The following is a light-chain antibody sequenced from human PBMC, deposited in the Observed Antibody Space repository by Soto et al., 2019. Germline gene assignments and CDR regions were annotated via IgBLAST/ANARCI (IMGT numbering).Light chain of an antibody. V-gene: IGKV3-15*01. CDR1: QSVSSN. J-gene: IGKJ2*01. CDR3: QQYNNWPPTYT. CDR2: GAS. Sequence: EMLMTQSPATLSVSPGERATLSCRASQSVSSNLAWYQQKPGQAPRLLIYGASTRATGIPARFSGSGSGTEFTLTISSLQSEDFAVYYCQQYNNWPPTYTFGQGTKVDIK.